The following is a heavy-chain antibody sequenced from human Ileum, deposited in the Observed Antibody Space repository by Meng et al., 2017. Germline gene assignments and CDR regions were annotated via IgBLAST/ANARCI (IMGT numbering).Heavy chain of an antibody. D-gene: IGHD3-3*01. Sequence: QVQLVHSGAEVKKPGPSVKVFCKASGGTFSSYTISWVRQAPGQGLEWMGRIIPILGIANYAQKFQGRVTITADKSTSTAYMELSSLRSEDTAVYYCARSSLGWPFLPFDYWGQGTLVTVSS. CDR2: IIPILGIA. CDR1: GGTFSSYT. V-gene: IGHV1-69*02. CDR3: ARSSLGWPFLPFDY. J-gene: IGHJ4*02.